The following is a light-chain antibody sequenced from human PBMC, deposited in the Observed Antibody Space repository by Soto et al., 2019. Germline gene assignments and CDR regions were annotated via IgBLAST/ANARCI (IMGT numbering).Light chain of an antibody. CDR2: DVS. J-gene: IGLJ2*01. CDR1: SSDVGGYNY. Sequence: QSALTQPASVSGSPGQSITISCTGTSSDVGGYNYVSWYQQHPGKAPKLMIYDVSNRPSGVSNRFSGSKPGNTASLTISGLLADDEADYYCSSYTSSSTLVVFGGGTKLTVL. CDR3: SSYTSSSTLVV. V-gene: IGLV2-14*01.